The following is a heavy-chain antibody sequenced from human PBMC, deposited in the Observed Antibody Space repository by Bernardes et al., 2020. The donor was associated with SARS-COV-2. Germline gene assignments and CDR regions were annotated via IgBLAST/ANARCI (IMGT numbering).Heavy chain of an antibody. J-gene: IGHJ6*02. CDR2: ISGSGGST. V-gene: IGHV3-23*01. D-gene: IGHD3-3*01. Sequence: GGSLRLSCAASGFTFSSYAMSWVRQAPGKGLEWVSAISGSGGSTYYADSVKVRFTISRDNSKNTLYLQMNSLRDEETAVYDCAKDNLTMSWRPTGMDVWGQGTTITVSS. CDR1: GFTFSSYA. CDR3: AKDNLTMSWRPTGMDV.